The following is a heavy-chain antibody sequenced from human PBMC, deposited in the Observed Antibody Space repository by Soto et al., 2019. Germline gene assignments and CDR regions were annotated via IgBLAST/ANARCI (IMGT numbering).Heavy chain of an antibody. V-gene: IGHV4-34*02. J-gene: IGHJ3*02. CDR3: ARNGVGFGFDI. D-gene: IGHD3-10*01. CDR2: IGPTGDT. CDR1: GRSMSGYN. Sequence: QVQQQQWGARLLKPSETLSLTCAEYGRSMSGYNWSWLRRSPVRGLEWIGEIGPTGDTNYGPSFMSRVTVSVDTSKYELSLRLTQVTAADTATYLCARNGVGFGFDIWGLGTTVSVSS.